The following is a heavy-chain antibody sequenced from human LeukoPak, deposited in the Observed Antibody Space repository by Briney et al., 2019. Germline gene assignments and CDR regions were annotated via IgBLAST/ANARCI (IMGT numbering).Heavy chain of an antibody. V-gene: IGHV3-74*03. CDR2: TNTDGSST. CDR1: GFIFSSYV. CDR3: YGANAEH. Sequence: GGSLRLSCAASGFIFSSYVMSWVRQAPGKGLEWVSGTNTDGSSTMYADSVKGRFTIARDNAKNTLYLQINSLRAEDTAVYYCYGANAEHWGQGTLVTVSS. D-gene: IGHD4-23*01. J-gene: IGHJ1*01.